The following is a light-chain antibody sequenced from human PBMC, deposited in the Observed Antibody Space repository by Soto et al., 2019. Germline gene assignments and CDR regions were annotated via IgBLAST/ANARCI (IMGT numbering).Light chain of an antibody. V-gene: IGKV3-11*01. J-gene: IGKJ1*01. CDR3: QQYNNWPWT. Sequence: IVLTHSPATLSLSPGEIATLSFRASQSVSSYLAWYQQKPGQAPRLPIYDASNRATGIPARFSGSGSGTDFTLTISSLEPEDFAVYYCQQYNNWPWTFGQGTKVDIK. CDR2: DAS. CDR1: QSVSSY.